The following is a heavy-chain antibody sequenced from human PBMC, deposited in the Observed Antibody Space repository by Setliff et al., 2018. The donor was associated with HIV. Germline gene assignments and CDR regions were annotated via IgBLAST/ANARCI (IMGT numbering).Heavy chain of an antibody. J-gene: IGHJ5*02. CDR2: IYHSGST. Sequence: PSETLSLTCTVSGYSISSGGYYWSWIRQHPGKGLEWIGYIYHSGSTYYNPSLKSRVSISVDTSKNQFSLKLNSVTAADTAVYYCARGWNFYDGSGYSHNWFDPWGQGTLVTVS. V-gene: IGHV4-31*03. CDR1: GYSISSGGYY. D-gene: IGHD3-22*01. CDR3: ARGWNFYDGSGYSHNWFDP.